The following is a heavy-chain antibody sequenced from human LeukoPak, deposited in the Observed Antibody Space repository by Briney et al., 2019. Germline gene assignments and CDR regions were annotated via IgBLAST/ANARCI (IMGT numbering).Heavy chain of an antibody. J-gene: IGHJ6*02. CDR2: IYYSGST. Sequence: SETLSLTCTVSGGSISSSSYYWGWIRQPPGKGLEWIGSIYYSGSTYYNPSLKSRVTISVDTSKNQFSLKLSSVTAADTAVYYCARVMGNYDFWSGYFPLYYYYGMDVWGQGTTVTVSS. V-gene: IGHV4-39*01. D-gene: IGHD3-3*01. CDR1: GGSISSSSYY. CDR3: ARVMGNYDFWSGYFPLYYYYGMDV.